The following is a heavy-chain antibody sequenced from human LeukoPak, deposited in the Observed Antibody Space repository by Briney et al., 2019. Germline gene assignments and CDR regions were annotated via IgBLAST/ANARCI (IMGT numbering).Heavy chain of an antibody. CDR1: GFTFSSYW. V-gene: IGHV3-74*01. CDR2: INKDGSST. J-gene: IGHJ4*02. D-gene: IGHD6-13*01. CDR3: ARDGAAAGTDYFDY. Sequence: GGSLRLSCAASGFTFSSYWMHWVRQAPGKGLVWVSRINKDGSSTSYADSVKGRFTISRDNTKNTLFLQMNSLRAEDTAVYYCARDGAAAGTDYFDYWGQGALVTVSS.